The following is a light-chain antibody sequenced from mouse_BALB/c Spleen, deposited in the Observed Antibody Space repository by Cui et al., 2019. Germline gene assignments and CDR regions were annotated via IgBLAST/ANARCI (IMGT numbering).Light chain of an antibody. CDR3: QQYYSYPYT. CDR1: QSLSYSSNQKNY. Sequence: DSVMTQSPASLAVTVGEKVTMSCNPSQSLSYSSNQKNYLAWYQQKPGESPKLLIFWASTRESGVPDRFTGSGSGTDFTLTISSVKAEDLAVYYCQQYYSYPYTFGGGTKLEIK. CDR2: WAS. V-gene: IGKV8-30*01. J-gene: IGKJ2*01.